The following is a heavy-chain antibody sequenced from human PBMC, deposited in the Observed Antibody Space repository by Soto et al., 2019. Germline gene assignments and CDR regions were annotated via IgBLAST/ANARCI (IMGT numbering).Heavy chain of an antibody. CDR2: INHSGST. J-gene: IGHJ6*03. Sequence: SETLSLTCAVYGGSFSGYYWSWIRQPPGKGLEWIGEINHSGSTNYNPSLKSRVTISVDTSKNQFSLKLSSVTAADTAVYYCARGGYDFWNLHYMDVWGNGTTVTVSS. D-gene: IGHD3-3*01. CDR3: ARGGYDFWNLHYMDV. CDR1: GGSFSGYY. V-gene: IGHV4-34*01.